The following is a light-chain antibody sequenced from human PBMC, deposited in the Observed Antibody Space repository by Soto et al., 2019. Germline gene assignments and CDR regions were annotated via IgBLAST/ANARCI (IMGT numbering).Light chain of an antibody. J-gene: IGLJ3*02. CDR3: CSYAGSPTFPWI. V-gene: IGLV2-23*03. Sequence: SALTQPASVSGSPGQSITISCTGTSSDVGSYTLVSWYQQNPGKAPKLIIYEGTKRPSGVSNRFSGSKSGNTASLTISGLQAEDEADYYCCSYAGSPTFPWIFGGGTKVTVL. CDR2: EGT. CDR1: SSDVGSYTL.